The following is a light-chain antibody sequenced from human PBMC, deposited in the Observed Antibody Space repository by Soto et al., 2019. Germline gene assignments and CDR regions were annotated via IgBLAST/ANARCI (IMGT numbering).Light chain of an antibody. V-gene: IGKV3D-20*02. CDR1: QIVSSSY. J-gene: IGKJ1*01. CDR2: QTS. Sequence: EIVITQSPCTLSLSPWEGATLSCRASQIVSSSYLAWYQQKPGQAPRLLIYQTSIRAAGIPARFSASGTGTDFTLTISDVQPEDFAVYYCHQRQSWPRTFGQGTKVDIK. CDR3: HQRQSWPRT.